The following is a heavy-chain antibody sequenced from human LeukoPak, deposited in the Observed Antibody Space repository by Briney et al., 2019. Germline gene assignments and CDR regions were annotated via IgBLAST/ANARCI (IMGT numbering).Heavy chain of an antibody. CDR1: GYTFTSYD. Sequence: GASMKVSCKASGYTFTSYDINWVRQATGQGLEWMGWMNPNSGSTGYAQKFQGRVTITRNTSISTAYMELSRLRSDDTAVYYCARSDYCSSTSCYFETRYYYYAMDVWGQGTTVTVSS. J-gene: IGHJ6*02. CDR2: MNPNSGST. V-gene: IGHV1-8*03. CDR3: ARSDYCSSTSCYFETRYYYYAMDV. D-gene: IGHD2-2*01.